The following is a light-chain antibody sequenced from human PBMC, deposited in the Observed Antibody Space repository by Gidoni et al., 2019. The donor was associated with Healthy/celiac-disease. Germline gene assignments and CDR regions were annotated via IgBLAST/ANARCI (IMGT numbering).Light chain of an antibody. Sequence: DLQMTQSPSTLSASVGDRVTITCRASQSISSWLAWYQQKPGKAPNLRTYKASSLESGVPSRFSGSGYGTEFTLTISSLQPDDFATYYCQQYNSYSRTCGQGTKVEIK. CDR1: QSISSW. J-gene: IGKJ1*01. CDR3: QQYNSYSRT. CDR2: KAS. V-gene: IGKV1-5*03.